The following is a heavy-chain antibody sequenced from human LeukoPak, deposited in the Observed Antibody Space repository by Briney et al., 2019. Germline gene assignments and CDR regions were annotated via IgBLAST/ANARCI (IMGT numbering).Heavy chain of an antibody. V-gene: IGHV3-53*01. Sequence: PGRSLRLSCAASGFTVSSNYMSWVRQAPGKGLEWVSVIYSGGSTYYADSVKGRFTISRDNSKNTLYLQMNSLRAEDTAVYYCARVMYCYDSSGNHAPFDLWGRGILVTVSS. CDR2: IYSGGST. CDR1: GFTVSSNY. J-gene: IGHJ2*01. D-gene: IGHD3-22*01. CDR3: ARVMYCYDSSGNHAPFDL.